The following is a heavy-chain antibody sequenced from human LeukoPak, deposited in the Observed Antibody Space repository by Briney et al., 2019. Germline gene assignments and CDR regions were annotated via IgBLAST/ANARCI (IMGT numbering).Heavy chain of an antibody. CDR2: MNPNSGNT. Sequence: ASVKVSCKASGYTFTSYDINWVRQATGQGLEWMGWMNPNSGNTGYAQKFQGRVTMTRNTSISTAYMELSSLRSEDTAVYYCAHRAEGKHHAAFDIWGQGTMVTVSS. CDR1: GYTFTSYD. V-gene: IGHV1-8*01. CDR3: AHRAEGKHHAAFDI. J-gene: IGHJ3*02.